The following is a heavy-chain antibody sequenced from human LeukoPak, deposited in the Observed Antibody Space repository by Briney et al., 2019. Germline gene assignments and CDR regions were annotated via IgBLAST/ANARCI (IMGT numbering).Heavy chain of an antibody. D-gene: IGHD6-13*01. Sequence: PGGSLRLSCAASGFAFSSYAMHWVRQAPGKGLEWVAVISYDGSNKYYADSVKGRFTISRDNSKNTLYLQMNSLRAEDTAVYYCARVTALNSWYFDYWGQGTLVTVS. CDR3: ARVTALNSWYFDY. CDR2: ISYDGSNK. CDR1: GFAFSSYA. V-gene: IGHV3-30-3*01. J-gene: IGHJ4*02.